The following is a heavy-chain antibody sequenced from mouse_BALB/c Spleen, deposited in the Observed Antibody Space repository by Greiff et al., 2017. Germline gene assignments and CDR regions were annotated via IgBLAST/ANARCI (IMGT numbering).Heavy chain of an antibody. V-gene: IGHV5-12-2*01. Sequence: EVHLVESGGGLVQPGGSLKLSCAASGFTFSSYTMSWVRQTPEKRLEWVAYISNGGGSTYYPDTVKGRFTISRDNAKNTLYLQMSSLKSEDTAMYYCARFTTGNYFDYWGQGTTLTVSS. CDR1: GFTFSSYT. J-gene: IGHJ2*01. D-gene: IGHD1-1*01. CDR2: ISNGGGST. CDR3: ARFTTGNYFDY.